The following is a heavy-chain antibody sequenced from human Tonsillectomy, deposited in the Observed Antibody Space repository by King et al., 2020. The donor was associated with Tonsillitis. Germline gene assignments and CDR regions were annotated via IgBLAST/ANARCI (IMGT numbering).Heavy chain of an antibody. CDR1: GGSISSTSFY. CDR2: ILYSGST. CDR3: ARHRLLNWFDR. Sequence: QLQESGPGLVKPSENLSLTCTVSGGSISSTSFYWGWIRQPPGKWLEWIGSILYSGSTYYDPSLKSRVTISVDTSKNQFSLKLSSVTAADTAVYYCARHRLLNWFDRWGKGTLVTVSS. D-gene: IGHD2/OR15-2a*01. V-gene: IGHV4-39*01. J-gene: IGHJ5*02.